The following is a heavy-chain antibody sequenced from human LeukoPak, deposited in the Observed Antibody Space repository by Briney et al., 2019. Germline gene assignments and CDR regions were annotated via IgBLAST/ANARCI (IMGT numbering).Heavy chain of an antibody. CDR1: GFIVSSDS. CDR3: ARVRGNNYGFLDY. J-gene: IGHJ4*02. CDR2: IYSGDSK. V-gene: IGHV3-53*01. D-gene: IGHD5-18*01. Sequence: GGSLRLSCSASGFIVSSDSTSWVRQAPGKGLEWVSGIYSGDSKYYADSVKGRFTISRDNSKNTLYLQMNSLRAEDTAVYYCARVRGNNYGFLDYWGQGTLVTV.